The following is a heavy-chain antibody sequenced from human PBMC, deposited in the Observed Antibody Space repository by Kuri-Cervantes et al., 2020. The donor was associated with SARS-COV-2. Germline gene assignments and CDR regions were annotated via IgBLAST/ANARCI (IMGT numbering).Heavy chain of an antibody. J-gene: IGHJ2*01. V-gene: IGHV4-34*01. Sequence: SETLSLTCAVYGGSFSGYYWSWVRQPPGKGLEWIGEINHSGSTNYNPSLKSRVTISVDTSKNQFSLKLSSVTAADTAVYYCVRDVDSPLLRLRYFDLWGRGTLVTVSS. CDR3: VRDVDSPLLRLRYFDL. CDR2: INHSGST. D-gene: IGHD3-22*01. CDR1: GGSFSGYY.